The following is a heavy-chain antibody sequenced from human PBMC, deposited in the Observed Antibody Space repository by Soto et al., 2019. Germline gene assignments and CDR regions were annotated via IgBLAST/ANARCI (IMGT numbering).Heavy chain of an antibody. J-gene: IGHJ4*02. CDR3: ARHASYYVSSGYFGTY. CDR1: GYTFTNHW. CDR2: INPSDSHT. Sequence: RGESLKISCQGSGYTFTNHWITWVRQIPGKGLEWMGRINPSDSHTNYSPSFQGHVTMSVDKSISTAYLQWSSLKASDTAMYYCARHASYYVSSGYFGTYWGQGTLVTVSS. V-gene: IGHV5-10-1*01. D-gene: IGHD3-22*01.